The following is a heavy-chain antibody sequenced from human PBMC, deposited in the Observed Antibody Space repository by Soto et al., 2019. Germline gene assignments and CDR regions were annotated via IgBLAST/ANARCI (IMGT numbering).Heavy chain of an antibody. V-gene: IGHV4-34*01. J-gene: IGHJ4*02. Sequence: SETLSLTCAVYGGSFSGYYWSWIRQPPGKGLEWIGEINHSGSTNYNPSLKSRVTISVDTSKNQFSLKLSSVTAADTAVYYCARGLGGYTYWGQGTLVTVS. CDR1: GGSFSGYY. CDR3: ARGLGGYTY. D-gene: IGHD3-10*01. CDR2: INHSGST.